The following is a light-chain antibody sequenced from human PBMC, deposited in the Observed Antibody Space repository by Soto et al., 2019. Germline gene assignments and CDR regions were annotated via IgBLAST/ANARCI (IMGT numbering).Light chain of an antibody. V-gene: IGKV1-27*01. J-gene: IGKJ1*01. CDR1: QGISNY. Sequence: DIQMTQSPSSLSTSVGDRVTITCRASQGISNYLAWYQQKPGKVPKLLIYAASTLQSGFPSRFSGSGSGTDFTLTISSLQPEDVATYYCQKYNSAPWTCGQGTKVEIK. CDR2: AAS. CDR3: QKYNSAPWT.